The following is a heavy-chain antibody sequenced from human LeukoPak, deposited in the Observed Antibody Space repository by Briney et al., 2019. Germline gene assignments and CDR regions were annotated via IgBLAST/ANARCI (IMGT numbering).Heavy chain of an antibody. Sequence: PSETLSLTXTVSGGSIRSYYWSWIRQPPGEGLEWIGYIYYSGSTNYNPSLKSRVTISLDTSKNQFSLKLNSVTAADTAVYYCARRVVVVTANDKSDAFDVWGQGTVVTVSS. J-gene: IGHJ3*01. CDR3: ARRVVVVTANDKSDAFDV. CDR1: GGSIRSYY. CDR2: IYYSGST. V-gene: IGHV4-59*01. D-gene: IGHD2-21*02.